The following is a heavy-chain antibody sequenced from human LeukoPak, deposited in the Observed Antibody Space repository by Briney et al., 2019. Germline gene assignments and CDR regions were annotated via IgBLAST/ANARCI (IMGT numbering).Heavy chain of an antibody. D-gene: IGHD3-3*01. V-gene: IGHV1-18*01. Sequence: GASVKVSCKASGYTFTSYGISWVRQAPGQGLEWMGWISAYNGNTNYAQKLQGRVTMTTDTSTSTAYMELRSLRSEDTAVCYCARLSHPGTISGVVIDSSGHGTLVTASS. CDR1: GYTFTSYG. CDR3: ARLSHPGTISGVVIDS. J-gene: IGHJ5*01. CDR2: ISAYNGNT.